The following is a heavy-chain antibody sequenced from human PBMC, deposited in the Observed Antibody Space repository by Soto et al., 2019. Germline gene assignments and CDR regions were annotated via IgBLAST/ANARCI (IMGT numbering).Heavy chain of an antibody. D-gene: IGHD3-10*01. CDR2: IYHSGST. Sequence: KTSETLSLTCAVSGGSISSGGYSWSWIRQPPGKGLEWIGYIYHSGSTYYNPSLKSRVTISVDWSKNQFSVKLSSVTAADTAVYYCPRSGGITMVRGVMGYYYYGMDVWGQWTTVTVSS. CDR1: GGSISSGGYS. CDR3: PRSGGITMVRGVMGYYYYGMDV. J-gene: IGHJ6*02. V-gene: IGHV4-30-2*01.